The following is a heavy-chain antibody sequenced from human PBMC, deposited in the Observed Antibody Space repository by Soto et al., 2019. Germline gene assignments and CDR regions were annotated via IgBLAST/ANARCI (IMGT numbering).Heavy chain of an antibody. Sequence: GGSLRLSCAASQFTFSSYAMTWVRLSPGKGLEWVSSISTSAGNTYYADSVKGRFTISRDNSKNTLYLQMNSLRADDTAVYYCAKRGSHSYFDYWGQGTRVTVS. CDR1: QFTFSSYA. CDR2: ISTSAGNT. J-gene: IGHJ4*02. CDR3: AKRGSHSYFDY. V-gene: IGHV3-23*01. D-gene: IGHD1-26*01.